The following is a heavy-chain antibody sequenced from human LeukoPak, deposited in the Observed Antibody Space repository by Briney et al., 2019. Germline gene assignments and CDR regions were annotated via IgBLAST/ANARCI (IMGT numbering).Heavy chain of an antibody. CDR3: AKDRKGSSGYYPFDY. CDR2: ISGSGGST. Sequence: PGGSLRLSCAASGFTFSSYATSWVRQAPGKGLGWVSAISGSGGSTYYADSVKGRFTISRDNSKNTLYLQINSLRAEDTAVYYCAKDRKGSSGYYPFDYWGQGTLVTVSS. D-gene: IGHD3-22*01. V-gene: IGHV3-23*01. CDR1: GFTFSSYA. J-gene: IGHJ4*02.